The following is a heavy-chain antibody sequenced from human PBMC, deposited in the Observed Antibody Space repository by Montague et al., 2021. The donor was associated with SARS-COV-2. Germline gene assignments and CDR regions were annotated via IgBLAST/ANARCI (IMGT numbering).Heavy chain of an antibody. CDR2: IANTGST. CDR3: ARHVDPCGGTCRNWYFDL. Sequence: SETLSLTCTVSGGSISSNLFYWGWIRQTPGKGLEWIGDIANTGSTHYNPSLKSRVTVAVDTSKNQFSLRLISPTAPDTAMYYCARHVDPCGGTCRNWYFDLWGRGSLVTVSS. J-gene: IGHJ2*01. CDR1: GGSISSNLFY. V-gene: IGHV4-39*01. D-gene: IGHD2-15*01.